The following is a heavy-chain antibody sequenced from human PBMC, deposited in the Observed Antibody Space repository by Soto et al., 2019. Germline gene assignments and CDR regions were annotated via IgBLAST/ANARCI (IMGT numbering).Heavy chain of an antibody. V-gene: IGHV3-33*01. Sequence: PEGSLRLSCAASGFSFSIYRMHRIRQAPGKGLEWLALIWYDGSKELYADAVKGRFTISRDNSKNTAYLQMNSLRAEDTAVYFCARVNGCAGDCYSGLLDYWGQGT. CDR1: GFSFSIYR. CDR3: ARVNGCAGDCYSGLLDY. D-gene: IGHD2-21*01. J-gene: IGHJ4*02. CDR2: IWYDGSKE.